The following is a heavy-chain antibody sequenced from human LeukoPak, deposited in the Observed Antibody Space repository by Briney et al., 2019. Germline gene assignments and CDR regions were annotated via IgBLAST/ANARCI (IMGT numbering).Heavy chain of an antibody. V-gene: IGHV4-59*01. D-gene: IGHD6-13*01. J-gene: IGHJ2*01. CDR3: ARVAAAYDWYFDL. CDR1: GGSISSYY. Sequence: RPSETLSLTCTVSGGSISSYYWSWIRQPPGKGLEWIGYIYYSVSTNYNPSLKSRVTISVDTSKNQFSLKLSSVTAADTAVYYCARVAAAYDWYFDLWGRGTLVTVSS. CDR2: IYYSVST.